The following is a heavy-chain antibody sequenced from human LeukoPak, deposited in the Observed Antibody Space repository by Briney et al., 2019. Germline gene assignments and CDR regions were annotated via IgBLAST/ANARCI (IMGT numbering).Heavy chain of an antibody. CDR2: IYTSGST. V-gene: IGHV4-61*02. CDR1: GGSISSGSYY. CDR3: ARVTGGDSNWFDP. Sequence: PSQTLSLTCTVSGGSISSGSYYWSWIRQPAGKGLEWIGRIYTSGSTNYNPSLKSRVTISVDTSKNQFSLKLSSVTAADTAAYYCARVTGGDSNWFDPWGQGTLVTVSS. J-gene: IGHJ5*02. D-gene: IGHD2-21*02.